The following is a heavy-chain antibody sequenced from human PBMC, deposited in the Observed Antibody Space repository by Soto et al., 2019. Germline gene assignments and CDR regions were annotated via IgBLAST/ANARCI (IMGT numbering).Heavy chain of an antibody. D-gene: IGHD4-17*01. CDR2: ISAYNGNT. CDR1: DYTFTSYG. J-gene: IGHJ3*02. V-gene: IGHV1-18*01. CDR3: ARDEHGDYTGSDAFDI. Sequence: QVQLVQSGAEVKKPGASVKVSCKASDYTFTSYGISWVRQAPGQGLEWMGWISAYNGNTNYAQKLQGRVTMTTDTSTSTAYMELRSLRSDDTAVYYCARDEHGDYTGSDAFDIWGQGTMVTVSS.